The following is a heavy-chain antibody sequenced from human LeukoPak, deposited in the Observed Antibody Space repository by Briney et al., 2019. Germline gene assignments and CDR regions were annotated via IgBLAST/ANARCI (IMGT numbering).Heavy chain of an antibody. CDR1: GFTVGSNY. CDR2: IYRDGNT. V-gene: IGHV3-53*01. J-gene: IGHJ4*02. CDR3: ATMDSTGWFYY. D-gene: IGHD6-19*01. Sequence: GGSLRLSCAASGFTVGSNYMSWVRQAPGKGLEWVSIIYRDGNTYYADSLKGRFTISRDNPNNTLYLHMNSLRADDTAVYYCATMDSTGWFYYWGQGTLATVSS.